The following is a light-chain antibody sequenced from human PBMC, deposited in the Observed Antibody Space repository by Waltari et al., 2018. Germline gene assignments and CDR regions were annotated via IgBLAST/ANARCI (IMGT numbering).Light chain of an antibody. CDR2: DDT. CDR3: HVWDASRDHVV. Sequence: SYVLTQPPSVSVAPGETARITCEGNKSARKNVHRYHQKPGQAPVLVVYDDTDRPSGIPERFSGSNSGDTATLTISRVEAGDEADYYCHVWDASRDHVVFGGGTKLTVL. V-gene: IGLV3-21*02. CDR1: KSARKN. J-gene: IGLJ2*01.